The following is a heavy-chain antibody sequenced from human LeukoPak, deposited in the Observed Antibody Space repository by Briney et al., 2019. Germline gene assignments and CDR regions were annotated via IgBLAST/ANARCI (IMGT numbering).Heavy chain of an antibody. CDR2: MNPNSGNT. J-gene: IGHJ6*02. CDR3: ARVGRRYYYYYYGMDV. V-gene: IGHV1-8*02. D-gene: IGHD5-24*01. CDR1: GYTFTGYY. Sequence: ASVKVSCKASGYTFTGYYMHWVRQAPGQGLEWMGWMNPNSGNTGYAQKFQGRVTMTRNTSISTAYTELSSLRSEDTAVYYCARVGRRYYYYYYGMDVWGQGTTVTVSS.